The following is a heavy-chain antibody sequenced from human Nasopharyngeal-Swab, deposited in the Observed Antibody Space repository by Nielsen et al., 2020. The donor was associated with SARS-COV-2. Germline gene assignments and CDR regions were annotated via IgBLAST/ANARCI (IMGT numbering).Heavy chain of an antibody. D-gene: IGHD2-2*01. CDR3: ARDVVVETYYYYYMDV. CDR2: ISSSSSTI. J-gene: IGHJ6*03. V-gene: IGHV3-48*01. CDR1: GFTFSSYS. Sequence: GGSLRLSCVASGFTFSSYSMNWVRQAPGKGLEWVSYISSSSSTIYYADSVKGRFTISRDNAKNSLYLQMNSLRAEDTAVYYCARDVVVETYYYYYMDVWGKGTTVTVSS.